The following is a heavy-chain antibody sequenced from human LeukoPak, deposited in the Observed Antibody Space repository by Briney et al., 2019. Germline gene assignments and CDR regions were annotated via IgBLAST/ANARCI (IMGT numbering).Heavy chain of an antibody. CDR3: ARVQGGATSDY. CDR1: GYTSTSYD. Sequence: ASVKVSCKASGYTSTSYDINWVRQATGQGLEWMGWMNPNSGNTGYAQKFQGRVTMTRYTSISTAYMELSSLRSDDTAVYYCARVQGGATSDYWGQGTLVTVSS. CDR2: MNPNSGNT. V-gene: IGHV1-8*01. J-gene: IGHJ4*02. D-gene: IGHD1-26*01.